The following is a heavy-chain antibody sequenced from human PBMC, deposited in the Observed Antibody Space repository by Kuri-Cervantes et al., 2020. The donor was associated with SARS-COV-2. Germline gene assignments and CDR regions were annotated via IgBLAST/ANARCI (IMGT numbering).Heavy chain of an antibody. CDR1: GFLFSASA. CDR2: IGPSNTYI. CDR3: ARAYGDYVFREGLDS. V-gene: IGHV3-21*01. J-gene: IGHJ4*02. Sequence: GESLKISCEVSGFLFSASAIHWVRQAPGKGLEWVSGIGPSNTYIYYADSVKGRFIISRDNAKNSLCLQMNSLRVEDTALYYCARAYGDYVFREGLDSWGQGTLVTVSS. D-gene: IGHD4-17*01.